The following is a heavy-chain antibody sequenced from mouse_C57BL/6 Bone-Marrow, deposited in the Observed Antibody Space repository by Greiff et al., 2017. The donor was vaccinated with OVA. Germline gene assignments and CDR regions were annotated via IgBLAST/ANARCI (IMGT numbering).Heavy chain of an antibody. Sequence: EVQLVESGGGLVQPKGSLKLSCAASGFSFNTYAMNWVRQAPGKGLEWVARIRSKSNNYATYYADSVKDRFTISRDDSESMLYLQMNNLKTEDTAMYYCVRPRLGRDWYFDVWGTGTTVTVSS. CDR3: VRPRLGRDWYFDV. CDR2: IRSKSNNYAT. V-gene: IGHV10-1*01. J-gene: IGHJ1*03. D-gene: IGHD4-1*01. CDR1: GFSFNTYA.